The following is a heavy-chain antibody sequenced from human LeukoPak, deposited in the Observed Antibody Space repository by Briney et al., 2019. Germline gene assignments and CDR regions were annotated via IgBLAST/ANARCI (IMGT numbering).Heavy chain of an antibody. D-gene: IGHD3-10*01. Sequence: GGSLRLSCAASGFTFSSYSMNWVRQAPGKGLEWVSSISSSSSYIYYADSVKGRFTISRDNAKNSLYLQMNSLRAEDTAVYYCAKDRGSALDYWGQGTLVTVSS. CDR2: ISSSSSYI. V-gene: IGHV3-21*01. CDR3: AKDRGSALDY. J-gene: IGHJ4*02. CDR1: GFTFSSYS.